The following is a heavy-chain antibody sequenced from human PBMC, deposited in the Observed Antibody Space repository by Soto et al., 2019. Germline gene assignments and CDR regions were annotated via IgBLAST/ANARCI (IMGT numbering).Heavy chain of an antibody. CDR1: GFTFSSSA. J-gene: IGHJ6*02. CDR3: TRIDKMVRGVKLGMDV. D-gene: IGHD3-10*01. Sequence: EVQLLESGGGLVQPGGSLRLSCAASGFTFSSSAMSWVRQAPGQGLEWVSGISGSGASTYYPDNVKGRFIVSRDNAENPLYLQMNSLTTEDTATYYCTRIDKMVRGVKLGMDVWGQGTTVTVS. V-gene: IGHV3-23*01. CDR2: ISGSGAST.